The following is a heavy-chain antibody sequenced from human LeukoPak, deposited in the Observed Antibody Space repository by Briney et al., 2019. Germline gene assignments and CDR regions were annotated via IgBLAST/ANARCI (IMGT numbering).Heavy chain of an antibody. D-gene: IGHD3-10*01. CDR3: TTDLGLTMIRGVLVS. CDR1: GFSFTNAW. J-gene: IGHJ4*02. CDR2: IKNKGDGETT. V-gene: IGHV3-15*01. Sequence: GGSLRLSCADSGFSFTNAWMSWVRQAPGKGLEWVGRIKNKGDGETTDYAAPMKGRFTLSRDDSKATLYLQMNSLQTEDTAVYYCTTDLGLTMIRGVLVSWGRGTLVTVSS.